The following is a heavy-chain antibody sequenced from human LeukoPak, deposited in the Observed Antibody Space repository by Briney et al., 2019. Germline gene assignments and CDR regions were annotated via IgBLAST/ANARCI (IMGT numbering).Heavy chain of an antibody. Sequence: ASVKVSCRVSGYTLTELSMHWVRQAPGKGLEWMGGFEPADGEIIYAQKFQGRVTMTEDTSTDTAFMELRSLRSEDTAVYYCATGGLYDLLDYWGQGTLVTVSS. CDR2: FEPADGEI. D-gene: IGHD3-9*01. V-gene: IGHV1-24*01. CDR3: ATGGLYDLLDY. CDR1: GYTLTELS. J-gene: IGHJ4*02.